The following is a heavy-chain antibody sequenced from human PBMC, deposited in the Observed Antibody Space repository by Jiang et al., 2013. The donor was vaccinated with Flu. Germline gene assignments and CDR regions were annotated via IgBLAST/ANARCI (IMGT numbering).Heavy chain of an antibody. CDR3: ARIGGVFEDYMDV. D-gene: IGHD2-8*02. CDR2: ISSSSSYI. CDR1: TFSSYS. Sequence: TFSSYSHELGPPGSREGAGVVSSISSSSSYIYYADSVKGRFTISRDNAKNSLYLQMNSLRAEDTAVYYCARIGGVFEDYMDVWGKGTTVTVSS. J-gene: IGHJ6*03. V-gene: IGHV3-21*01.